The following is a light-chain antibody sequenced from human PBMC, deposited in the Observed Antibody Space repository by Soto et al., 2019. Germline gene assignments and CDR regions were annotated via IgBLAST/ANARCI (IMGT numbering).Light chain of an antibody. CDR2: GAS. CDR1: QSVSSNY. V-gene: IGKV3-20*01. Sequence: EIVLTQSPGTLSLSPGERATLSCRASQSVSSNYLAWYQQKPGQAPRPLIYGASSRATGIPDRFSGSGAGTDITLTISRLEPEDFAVYYCQQYGSSPWTFGQGTKVDIK. J-gene: IGKJ1*01. CDR3: QQYGSSPWT.